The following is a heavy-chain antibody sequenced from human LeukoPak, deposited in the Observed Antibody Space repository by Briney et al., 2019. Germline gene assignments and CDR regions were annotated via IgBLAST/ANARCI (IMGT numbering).Heavy chain of an antibody. D-gene: IGHD3-3*01. Sequence: PGGSLRLSCEASGFTFSSYGMHWVRQAPGKGLEWVAVISYDGSNKYYADSVKGRFTISRDNSKNTLYLQMNSLRAEDTAVYYCAKLGRRYYDFWSGFTDYWGQGTLVTVSS. V-gene: IGHV3-30*18. CDR3: AKLGRRYYDFWSGFTDY. CDR1: GFTFSSYG. CDR2: ISYDGSNK. J-gene: IGHJ4*02.